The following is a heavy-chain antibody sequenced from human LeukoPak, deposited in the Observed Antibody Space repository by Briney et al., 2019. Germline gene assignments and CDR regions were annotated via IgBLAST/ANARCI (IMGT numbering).Heavy chain of an antibody. D-gene: IGHD3-10*01. CDR1: GGSISSSNW. Sequence: PSETLSLTCAVSGGSISSSNWWSWVRQPPGKGLEWIGEIYHSGSTNYNPSLKSRVTISVDTSKNQFSLKLSSVTAADTAVYYCARRGYYGSGRGYYYYMDVWGKGTTVTISS. CDR3: ARRGYYGSGRGYYYYMDV. V-gene: IGHV4-4*02. CDR2: IYHSGST. J-gene: IGHJ6*03.